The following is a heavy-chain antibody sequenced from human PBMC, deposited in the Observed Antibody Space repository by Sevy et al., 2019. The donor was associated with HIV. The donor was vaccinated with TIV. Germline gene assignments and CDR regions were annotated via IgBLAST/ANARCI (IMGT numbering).Heavy chain of an antibody. Sequence: GGSLRLSCAASGFTFSSYAMHWVRQAPGKGLEWVAVISYDGSNKYYTDSGKGRFTISRDNSNNTLYLQMNSLRPEDTALYYCASPHYYDSSGYYYGIDYWGQGTLVTVSS. CDR3: ASPHYYDSSGYYYGIDY. CDR1: GFTFSSYA. J-gene: IGHJ4*02. V-gene: IGHV3-30-3*01. D-gene: IGHD3-22*01. CDR2: ISYDGSNK.